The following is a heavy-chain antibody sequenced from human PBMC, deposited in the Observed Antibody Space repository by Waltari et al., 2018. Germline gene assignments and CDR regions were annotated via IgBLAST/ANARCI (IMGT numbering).Heavy chain of an antibody. Sequence: QVQLVESGGGLVKPGGSRRLSCAASGFTFSDYSMSWNRQAPGKGLEWVSYISSSGSTIYYADSVKGRFTISRDNAKNSLYLQMNSLRAEDTAVYYCARVVRGVIIHPNGAFDIWGQGTMVTVSS. CDR2: ISSSGSTI. V-gene: IGHV3-11*01. D-gene: IGHD3-10*01. CDR3: ARVVRGVIIHPNGAFDI. J-gene: IGHJ3*02. CDR1: GFTFSDYS.